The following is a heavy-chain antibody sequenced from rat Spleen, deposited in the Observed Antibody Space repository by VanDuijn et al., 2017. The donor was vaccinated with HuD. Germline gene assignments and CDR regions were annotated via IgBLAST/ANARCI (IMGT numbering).Heavy chain of an antibody. CDR2: IWGDGST. CDR1: GFSLTNYG. CDR3: ARDGGPHYFDY. V-gene: IGHV2-15*01. Sequence: QVQVKESGPGLVQPSQTLSLTCTVSGFSLTNYGVNWVRQPPGKGLEWMGGIWGDGSTNYNSTLKSRLSINRDTSKSQVFLKMTSLQTEDTAMYFCARDGGPHYFDYWGQGVMVTVSS. J-gene: IGHJ2*01. D-gene: IGHD1-11*01.